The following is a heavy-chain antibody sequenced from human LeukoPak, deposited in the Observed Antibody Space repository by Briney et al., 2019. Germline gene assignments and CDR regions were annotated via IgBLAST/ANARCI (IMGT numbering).Heavy chain of an antibody. Sequence: SETLSLTCTVSGGSISSGGYYWSWIRQHPGKGLEWIGYIYYSGSTYYNPSLKSRVTISVDTSKNQFSLKLSSVTAADTAVYYCARQVNWDYFDYWGQGTLVTVSS. D-gene: IGHD7-27*01. CDR3: ARQVNWDYFDY. CDR1: GGSISSGGYY. J-gene: IGHJ4*02. CDR2: IYYSGST. V-gene: IGHV4-31*03.